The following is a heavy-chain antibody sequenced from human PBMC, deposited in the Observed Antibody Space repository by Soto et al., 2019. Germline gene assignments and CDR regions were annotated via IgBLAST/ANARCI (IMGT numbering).Heavy chain of an antibody. CDR1: GGSVSSESYY. V-gene: IGHV4-61*01. CDR2: VENSGST. CDR3: ARERGDSHWIDP. J-gene: IGHJ5*02. D-gene: IGHD2-21*01. Sequence: PSETLSLTCSVSGGSVSSESYYWSWIRQTPGKGLEWIGNVENSGSTKYNPSLKSRVTISVDTSKNQFSLKLSSVTGADTAVYYCARERGDSHWIDPWGQGTLGTVSS.